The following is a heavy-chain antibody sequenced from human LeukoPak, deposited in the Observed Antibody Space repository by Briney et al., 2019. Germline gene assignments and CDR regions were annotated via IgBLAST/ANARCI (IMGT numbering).Heavy chain of an antibody. V-gene: IGHV1-2*02. Sequence: ASVKVSCKASGYTFTRYYMHWVRQAPRQGLEWMGWINPNSGGTNYAQKFQGRVTMTRDTSISTAYMELSRLRSDDTAVYYCARIFYSSGWYYSFDYWGRGTLVSVSS. J-gene: IGHJ4*02. CDR1: GYTFTRYY. CDR2: INPNSGGT. CDR3: ARIFYSSGWYYSFDY. D-gene: IGHD6-19*01.